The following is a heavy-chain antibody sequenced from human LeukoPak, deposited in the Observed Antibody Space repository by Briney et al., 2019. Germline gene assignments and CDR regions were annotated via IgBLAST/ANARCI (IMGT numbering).Heavy chain of an antibody. CDR1: GFTFSDYY. D-gene: IGHD3-10*01. V-gene: IGHV3-11*01. CDR2: FSSSGSTI. CDR3: ARAIWPYGSGSSIDY. J-gene: IGHJ4*02. Sequence: GGSLRLSCAASGFTFSDYYMSWIRQAPGKGLEWVSYFSSSGSTIYYADSVKGRFTISRDNAKNSLYLQMNSLRAEDTAVYYCARAIWPYGSGSSIDYWGQGTLVTVSS.